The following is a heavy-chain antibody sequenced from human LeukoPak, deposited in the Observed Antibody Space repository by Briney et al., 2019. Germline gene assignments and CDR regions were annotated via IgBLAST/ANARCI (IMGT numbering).Heavy chain of an antibody. Sequence: GGSLRLSCAASGFTVSSNYMTWVRQAPGKGLEWVSVIYSGGSTYYADSVKGRFTISRDNSKNTLYLQMNSLRAEDTAVYYCAKATGLVGAAFDYWGQGTLVTVSS. CDR3: AKATGLVGAAFDY. CDR2: IYSGGST. CDR1: GFTVSSNY. V-gene: IGHV3-53*01. D-gene: IGHD1-26*01. J-gene: IGHJ4*02.